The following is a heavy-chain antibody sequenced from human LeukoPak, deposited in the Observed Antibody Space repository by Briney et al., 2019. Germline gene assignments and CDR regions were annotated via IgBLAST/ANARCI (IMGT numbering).Heavy chain of an antibody. CDR2: ISGSGGST. J-gene: IGHJ4*02. D-gene: IGHD1-20*01. V-gene: IGHV3-23*01. Sequence: GGSLRLSCAASGITVSSNYMSWVRQAPGKGLEWVSAISGSGGSTYYADSVKGRFTISRDNSKNTLYLQMNSLRAEDTAVYYCAKVGVGYNWNYWGQGTLVTVSS. CDR3: AKVGVGYNWNY. CDR1: GITVSSNY.